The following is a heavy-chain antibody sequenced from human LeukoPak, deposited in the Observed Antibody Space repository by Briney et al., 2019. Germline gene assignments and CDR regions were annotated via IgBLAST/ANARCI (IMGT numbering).Heavy chain of an antibody. CDR1: GFTFGTYS. V-gene: IGHV3-21*01. CDR2: ISSSSIYI. Sequence: GGSLRLSCAASGFTFGTYSMNWVRQAPGKGLEWVSSISSSSIYIYYAGSVKGRFTISRDNAKNSLYLQMNSLRAEDTAVYYCAKGTGGPAYFDYWGQGTLVTVSS. CDR3: AKGTGGPAYFDY. D-gene: IGHD1-14*01. J-gene: IGHJ4*02.